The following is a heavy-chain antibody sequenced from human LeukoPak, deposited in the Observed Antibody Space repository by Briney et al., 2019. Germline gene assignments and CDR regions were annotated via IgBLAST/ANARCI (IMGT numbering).Heavy chain of an antibody. D-gene: IGHD3-3*01. CDR1: GFTVSSNY. V-gene: IGHV3-53*01. CDR2: IYSGGST. CDR3: AKEKYYDFWSAIDC. J-gene: IGHJ4*02. Sequence: GGSLRLSCAASGFTVSSNYMSWVRQAPGKGLEWVSVIYSGGSTYYADSVKGRFTISRDNSKNTLYLQVSSLRAEDTALYYCAKEKYYDFWSAIDCWGQGTLVTVSS.